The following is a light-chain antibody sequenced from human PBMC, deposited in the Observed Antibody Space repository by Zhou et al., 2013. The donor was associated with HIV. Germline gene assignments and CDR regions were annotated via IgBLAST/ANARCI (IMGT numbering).Light chain of an antibody. CDR2: GNS. V-gene: IGLV1-40*01. Sequence: QSVLTQPPSVSGAAGQRVTISCTGSRSNMGTGYDVHWYQHLPGTAPKVLIYGNSNRPSGVPDRFSGSKSGTSASLAITGLQAEDEADYYCQSYDSSLSGHVVFGGGTKLTVL. J-gene: IGLJ2*01. CDR1: RSNMGTGYD. CDR3: QSYDSSLSGHVV.